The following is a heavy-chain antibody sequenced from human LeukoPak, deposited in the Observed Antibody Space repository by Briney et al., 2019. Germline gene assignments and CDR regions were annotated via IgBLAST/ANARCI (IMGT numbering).Heavy chain of an antibody. CDR3: ARDRGCSSTSCYAPNFDY. D-gene: IGHD2-2*01. J-gene: IGHJ4*02. CDR2: IIPIFGTA. V-gene: IGHV1-69*13. CDR1: GGTFSSYA. Sequence: GASMKVSCKASGGTFSSYAISWVRQAPGQWLEWMGVIIPIFGTANYAQKFQGRVTIAADESTSTAYMELSSLRSEDTAVYYCARDRGCSSTSCYAPNFDYWGQGTLVTVSS.